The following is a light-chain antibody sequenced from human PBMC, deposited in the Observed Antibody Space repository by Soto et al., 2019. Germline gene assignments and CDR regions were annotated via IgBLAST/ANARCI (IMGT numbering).Light chain of an antibody. Sequence: AIRMTQSPSSLSASTGDIVTITCRASQGISSYLAWYQQKPGKAPKLLIYAASTLQSGVPSRFSGSGSGTDFTLTISCLQSEDFATYYCQQYYSYPRKFGQGTKGDI. CDR3: QQYYSYPRK. V-gene: IGKV1-8*01. J-gene: IGKJ1*01. CDR2: AAS. CDR1: QGISSY.